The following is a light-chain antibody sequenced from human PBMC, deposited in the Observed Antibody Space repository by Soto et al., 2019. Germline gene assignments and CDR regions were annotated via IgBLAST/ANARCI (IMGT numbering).Light chain of an antibody. J-gene: IGKJ1*01. CDR3: QQYGSPVT. Sequence: EIVLTQSPGTLSLSPGERATLSCRASQSVSSSYLAWYQQKPGQAPRLLIYGASSRATGIPDRFSGSGSGKDFTLTISRLEPEDFAMYYCQQYGSPVTFGQGTKVDIK. V-gene: IGKV3-20*01. CDR1: QSVSSSY. CDR2: GAS.